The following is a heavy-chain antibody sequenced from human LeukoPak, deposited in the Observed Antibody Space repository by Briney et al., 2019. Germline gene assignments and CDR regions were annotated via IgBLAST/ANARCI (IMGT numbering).Heavy chain of an antibody. Sequence: SETLSLTCTVSGGSISPYYWSWIRQPPGKGLEWIGYIYYSGTTNYNPSLKSRVTMSVDTSNNHLSLRLTSATAADTALYYCARHSYNYYGLDVWGQGTTITVSS. V-gene: IGHV4-59*08. J-gene: IGHJ6*02. CDR3: ARHSYNYYGLDV. CDR2: IYYSGTT. CDR1: GGSISPYY.